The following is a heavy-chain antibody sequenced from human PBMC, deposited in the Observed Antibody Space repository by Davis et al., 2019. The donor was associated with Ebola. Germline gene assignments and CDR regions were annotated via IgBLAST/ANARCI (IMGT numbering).Heavy chain of an antibody. J-gene: IGHJ4*02. V-gene: IGHV3-7*01. D-gene: IGHD3-10*02. CDR1: GFTFSNYW. CDR2: INQDESGK. CDR3: ARDSGIFGDYYFDS. Sequence: GESLKISCAASGFTFSNYWMNWVRQAPGKGLEWVANINQDESGKYYGDSVKGRFTISRDNAKNSVYLQMNSLRAEDMAVYYCARDSGIFGDYYFDSWGQGTLVTVSS.